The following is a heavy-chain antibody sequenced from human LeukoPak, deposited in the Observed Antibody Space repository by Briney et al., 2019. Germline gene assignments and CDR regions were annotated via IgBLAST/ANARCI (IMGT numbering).Heavy chain of an antibody. Sequence: GGSLRLSCAASGFTFSSYGMHWDRQAPGKGLEWVAVISYDGSNKYYADSVKGRFTISRDNSKNTLYLQMNSLRAEDTAVYYCAKDFINLWGQGTLVTVSS. CDR3: AKDFINL. CDR2: ISYDGSNK. CDR1: GFTFSSYG. J-gene: IGHJ4*02. V-gene: IGHV3-30*18.